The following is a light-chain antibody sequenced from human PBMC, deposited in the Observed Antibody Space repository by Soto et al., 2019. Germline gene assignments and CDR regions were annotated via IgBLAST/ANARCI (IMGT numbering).Light chain of an antibody. J-gene: IGLJ2*01. CDR2: EVT. Sequence: QSALTQPPSASGSPGQSVTISCAGAGSDIAVYDFVSWYQQHPGKAPKLIIYEVTKRPPGVPDRFSGSKSGNTASLTVSRLQAEDESDYYCSSFADTNTLLFGGGTKLTVL. CDR1: GSDIAVYDF. CDR3: SSFADTNTLL. V-gene: IGLV2-8*01.